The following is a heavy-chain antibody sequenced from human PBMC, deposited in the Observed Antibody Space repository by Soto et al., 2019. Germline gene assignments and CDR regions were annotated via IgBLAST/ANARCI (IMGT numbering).Heavy chain of an antibody. D-gene: IGHD6-19*01. V-gene: IGHV2-5*02. CDR2: IYWDDDK. J-gene: IGHJ3*02. CDR1: GFSLSTSGVG. Sequence: QITLKESGPTLVKPTQTLTLTCTFSGFSLSTSGVGVGWIRQPPGKALEWLALIYWDDDKRYSPSLKSRLTITKDTPKNQVVLTMTNMEPVDTATYYCAHRIAVAATRAFDIWGQGTMVTVSS. CDR3: AHRIAVAATRAFDI.